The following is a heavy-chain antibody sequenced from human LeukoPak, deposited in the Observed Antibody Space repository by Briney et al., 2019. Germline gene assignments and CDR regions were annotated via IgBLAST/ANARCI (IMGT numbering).Heavy chain of an antibody. D-gene: IGHD6-13*01. CDR1: GYTFTSYA. V-gene: IGHV1-3*01. CDR2: INAGNGNT. Sequence: ASVTVSCKASGYTFTSYAMHWVRQAPGQRLEWMGWINAGNGNTKYSQEFQGRVTITRDTSASTAYMELRSLRSDDTAVYYCATYSAAGRTYYFDYWGQGALVTVSS. CDR3: ATYSAAGRTYYFDY. J-gene: IGHJ4*02.